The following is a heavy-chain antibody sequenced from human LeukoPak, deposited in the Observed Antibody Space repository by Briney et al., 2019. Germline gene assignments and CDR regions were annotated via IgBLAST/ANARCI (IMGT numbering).Heavy chain of an antibody. CDR2: INSDESST. V-gene: IGHV3-74*01. CDR3: AKSRRAYCSGGSCFGLWDY. CDR1: GFTFSTYW. J-gene: IGHJ4*02. Sequence: GGSLRLSCAASGFTFSTYWVHWVRQAPGKGLVWVSRINSDESSTTYADSVKGRFTISRDNAKNTLYLQMNSLRAEDTAVYYCAKSRRAYCSGGSCFGLWDYWGQGTLVTVSS. D-gene: IGHD2-15*01.